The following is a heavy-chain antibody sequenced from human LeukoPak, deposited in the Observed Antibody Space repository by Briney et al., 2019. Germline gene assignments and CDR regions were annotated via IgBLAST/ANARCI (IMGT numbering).Heavy chain of an antibody. CDR2: ISTSSIYI. V-gene: IGHV3-21*01. CDR3: ASAGIAAAGGYFDY. J-gene: IGHJ4*02. D-gene: IGHD6-13*01. CDR1: AFTFSSYG. Sequence: GGSLRLSCAASAFTFSSYGMHWVRQAPGKGLEWVSSISTSSIYIYYADSVKGRFTISRDNAKNSLYLQMNSLRAEDTAVYYCASAGIAAAGGYFDYWGQGTLVTVSS.